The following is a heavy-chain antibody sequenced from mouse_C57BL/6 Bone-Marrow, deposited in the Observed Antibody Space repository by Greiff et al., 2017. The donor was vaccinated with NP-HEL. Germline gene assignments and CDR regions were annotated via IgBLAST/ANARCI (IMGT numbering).Heavy chain of an antibody. V-gene: IGHV1-19*01. D-gene: IGHD3-1*01. CDR1: GYTFTDYY. CDR2: INPYNGGT. J-gene: IGHJ1*03. CDR3: ARWNPGRYFDV. Sequence: VQLKQSGPVLVKPGASVKMSCKASGYTFTDYYMNWVKQSHGKSLEWIGVINPYNGGTSYNQKFKGKATLTVDKSSSTAYMELNSLTSEDSAVYYCARWNPGRYFDVWGTGTTVTVSS.